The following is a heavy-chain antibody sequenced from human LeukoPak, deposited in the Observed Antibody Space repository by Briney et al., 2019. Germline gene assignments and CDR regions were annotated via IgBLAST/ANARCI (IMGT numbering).Heavy chain of an antibody. CDR1: GFTFSNYG. CDR2: ISSSGTYI. V-gene: IGHV3-21*01. CDR3: ARPRGWERRWYFDL. Sequence: GGSLRLYCAASGFTFSNYGMNWVRQAPGKGLEWVSSISSSGTYIYYADSMKGRFTISRDNAKNSLYLQMDSLRAEDTAVYYCARPRGWERRWYFDLWGRGTLVTVSS. J-gene: IGHJ2*01. D-gene: IGHD1-26*01.